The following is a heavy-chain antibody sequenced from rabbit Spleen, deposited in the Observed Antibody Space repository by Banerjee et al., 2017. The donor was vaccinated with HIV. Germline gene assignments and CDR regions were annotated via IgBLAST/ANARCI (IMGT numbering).Heavy chain of an antibody. J-gene: IGHJ4*01. CDR3: ARVGGVGVYGYATL. CDR2: IDPVFGIT. D-gene: IGHD6-1*01. CDR1: GFDFNNYY. Sequence: QLVESGGGLVQPGGSLKLSCKASGFDFNNYYIQWVRQAPGKGLEWIGYIDPVFGITNYAVSVKGRFTISRDNTQNTLYLQVKSLTAADTATYFCARVGGVGVYGYATLWGQGTLVTV. V-gene: IGHV1S7*01.